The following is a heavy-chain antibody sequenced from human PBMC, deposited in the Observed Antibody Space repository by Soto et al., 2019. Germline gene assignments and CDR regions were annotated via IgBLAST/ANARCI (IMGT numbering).Heavy chain of an antibody. J-gene: IGHJ6*02. CDR2: IIPIFGTA. Sequence: ASVKVSCKASGYTFTSYAISWVRQAPGQGLEWMGGIIPIFGTANYAQKFQGRVTITADESTGTAYMELSSLRSEDTAVYYCARPLNGGYSYAYDNYYYGMDVWG. D-gene: IGHD5-18*01. CDR1: GYTFTSYA. CDR3: ARPLNGGYSYAYDNYYYGMDV. V-gene: IGHV1-69*13.